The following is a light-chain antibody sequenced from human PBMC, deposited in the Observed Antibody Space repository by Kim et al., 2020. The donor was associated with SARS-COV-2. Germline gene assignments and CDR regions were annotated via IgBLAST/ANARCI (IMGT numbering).Light chain of an antibody. CDR2: GKN. Sequence: SSELTQDPAVSVALGRTVRITCQGDSLRSYYASWYQQKPGQAPVLVIYGKNNRPSGIPDRFSGSSSGNTASLTITGAQAEDEADYYCNSRDSSGNYVFGT. CDR1: SLRSYY. J-gene: IGLJ1*01. CDR3: NSRDSSGNYV. V-gene: IGLV3-19*01.